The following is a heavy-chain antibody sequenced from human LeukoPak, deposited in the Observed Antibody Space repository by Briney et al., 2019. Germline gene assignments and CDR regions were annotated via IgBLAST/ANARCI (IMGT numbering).Heavy chain of an antibody. CDR1: GFTFRSYA. J-gene: IGHJ4*02. CDR3: AKAPYIVGASYGDY. D-gene: IGHD1-26*01. V-gene: IGHV3-23*01. CDR2: ISGSGGST. Sequence: GVSLRLSCAVSGFTFRSYAMSWVRQAPGKGLEWVSAISGSGGSTYYADSVKGRFTISRDNSKNTLYLQMNSLRAEDTAVYHCAKAPYIVGASYGDYWGQGTLVIVSS.